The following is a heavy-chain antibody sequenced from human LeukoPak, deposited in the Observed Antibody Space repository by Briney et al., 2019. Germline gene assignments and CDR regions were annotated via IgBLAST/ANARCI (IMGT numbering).Heavy chain of an antibody. CDR3: ARQLSSAGTAGFDF. Sequence: PSETPSLTCTVSGGSISSYYWSWIRQPAGKGLEWIGRIYSTGSTNYNPSLKSRVTTSVDTSKNQFSLRPRSVTAADTAMYYCARQLSSAGTAGFDFWGQGALVTVSS. D-gene: IGHD6-13*01. CDR1: GGSISSYY. CDR2: IYSTGST. J-gene: IGHJ4*02. V-gene: IGHV4-4*07.